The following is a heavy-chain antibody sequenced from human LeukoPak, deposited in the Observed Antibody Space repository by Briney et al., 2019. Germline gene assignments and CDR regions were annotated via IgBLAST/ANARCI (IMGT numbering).Heavy chain of an antibody. V-gene: IGHV4-30-4*01. CDR3: ARDLSTATTRYNNWLDP. CDR2: IYYSGST. D-gene: IGHD4-17*01. Sequence: SQTLSLTCTVSGGSISSGDCYWSWIRQPPGKGLEWIGYIYYSGSTYYNPSLKSRVTISVDTSKNQFSLKLSSVTAADTAVYYCARDLSTATTRYNNWLDPWGQGTLVTVSS. CDR1: GGSISSGDCY. J-gene: IGHJ5*02.